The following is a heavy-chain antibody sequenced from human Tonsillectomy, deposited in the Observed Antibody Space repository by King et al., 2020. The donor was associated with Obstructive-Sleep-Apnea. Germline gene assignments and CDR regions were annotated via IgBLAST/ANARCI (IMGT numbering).Heavy chain of an antibody. J-gene: IGHJ6*02. Sequence: VQLVESGGGVVQPGRSLRLSCAASGFTFSSYGMHWVRQAPGKGLEWVAVISSDGSNKYYADSVKGRFTISRDNSKNTLYLQMNSLRAEDTAVYYCAKDRGSIAAAGFYYYGMDVWGQGTTVTVSS. D-gene: IGHD6-13*01. CDR1: GFTFSSYG. CDR2: ISSDGSNK. CDR3: AKDRGSIAAAGFYYYGMDV. V-gene: IGHV3-30*18.